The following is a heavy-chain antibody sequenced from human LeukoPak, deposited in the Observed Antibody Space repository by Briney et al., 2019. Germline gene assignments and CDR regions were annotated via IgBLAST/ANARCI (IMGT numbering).Heavy chain of an antibody. Sequence: PGGSLRLSCAASGFTFRDYAMHWVRQAPGKGLEWVAVIWYGGDITDYSDSLKGRFTVSRDDSKNSLYLQMDSLTVEDTALYSCVGAYCDVPTCQGRDPFDIWGQGTMVTVSS. V-gene: IGHV3-30-3*01. CDR3: VGAYCDVPTCQGRDPFDI. D-gene: IGHD2-21*01. CDR2: IWYGGDIT. J-gene: IGHJ3*02. CDR1: GFTFRDYA.